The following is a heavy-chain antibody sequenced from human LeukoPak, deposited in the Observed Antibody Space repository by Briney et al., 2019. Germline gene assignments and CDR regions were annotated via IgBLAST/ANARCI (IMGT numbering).Heavy chain of an antibody. D-gene: IGHD3-10*01. V-gene: IGHV3-11*04. CDR2: ISSSGSTI. CDR3: ARDSGSYYGSGSYN. Sequence: TGGSLRLSCAASGFTFSDYYMSWIRQAPGKGLEWVSSISSSGSTIYYADSVKGRFTISRDNAKNSLYLQMNSLRAEDTAVYYCARDSGSYYGSGSYNWGQGTLVTVSS. J-gene: IGHJ4*02. CDR1: GFTFSDYY.